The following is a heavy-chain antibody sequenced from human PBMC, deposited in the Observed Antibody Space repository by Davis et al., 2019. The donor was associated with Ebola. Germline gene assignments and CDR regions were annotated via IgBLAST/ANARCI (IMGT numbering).Heavy chain of an antibody. D-gene: IGHD1-26*01. Sequence: ASVKVSCKASGYTFRNSAISWVRQAPGQGLEWMGWISAYNGNTNYAQILQGRVTVTTDTSTGTAYMELRSLRSDDTAVYFCARTSIVGTTTTASDIWGQGTKVTVSS. V-gene: IGHV1-18*01. CDR3: ARTSIVGTTTTASDI. CDR2: ISAYNGNT. CDR1: GYTFRNSA. J-gene: IGHJ3*02.